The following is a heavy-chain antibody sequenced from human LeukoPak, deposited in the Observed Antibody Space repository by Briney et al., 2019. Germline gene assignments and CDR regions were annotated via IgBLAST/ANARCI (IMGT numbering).Heavy chain of an antibody. D-gene: IGHD4-17*01. CDR3: ARDREDGDTTVVDY. CDR1: GFTFSNYG. CDR2: IWYDGSNK. J-gene: IGHJ4*02. V-gene: IGHV3-33*01. Sequence: PRGSLTPSCPASGFTFSNYGMHWVRQAPGKGLEWVAVIWYDGSNKYYADSVKGRFTISRDNSKNTLYLQMNSRRAEDMAVYYCARDREDGDTTVVDYWGQGTLVTVSS.